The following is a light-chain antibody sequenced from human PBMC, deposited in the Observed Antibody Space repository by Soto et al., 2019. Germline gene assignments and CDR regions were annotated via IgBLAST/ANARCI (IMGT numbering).Light chain of an antibody. Sequence: EIVITQSPATLSASPGERVTLSCRASQSVRSNLAWYQHKPGQAPRLLIYGASTRATGIPARFSGSGSGTEFTLTISSLQSEDFALYYCQQYNTWPPTFGQGTKVDIK. CDR1: QSVRSN. CDR2: GAS. CDR3: QQYNTWPPT. V-gene: IGKV3-15*01. J-gene: IGKJ1*01.